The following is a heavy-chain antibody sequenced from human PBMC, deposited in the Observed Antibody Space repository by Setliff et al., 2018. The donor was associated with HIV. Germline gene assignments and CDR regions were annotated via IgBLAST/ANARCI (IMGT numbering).Heavy chain of an antibody. CDR1: GGSISGYY. Sequence: PSETLSLTCTVPGGSISGYYWSWIRQPPGKGLEWIGTIFYTGNTNYNPSLKSRVTLSGGMSENQLFLRLTSVTAADTAVYYCVRGFCSSTTCYEDYYYMDVWGKGSTVTVSS. CDR3: VRGFCSSTTCYEDYYYMDV. D-gene: IGHD2-2*01. J-gene: IGHJ6*03. V-gene: IGHV4-59*01. CDR2: IFYTGNT.